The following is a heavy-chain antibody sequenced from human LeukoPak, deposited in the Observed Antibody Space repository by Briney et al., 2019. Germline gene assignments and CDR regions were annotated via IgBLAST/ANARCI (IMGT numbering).Heavy chain of an antibody. CDR2: ISSDASIT. J-gene: IGHJ4*02. CDR3: ARGSYGASRFDY. D-gene: IGHD3-10*01. CDR1: GLTFSGYW. Sequence: PGGSLRLSCAVSGLTFSGYWMHWVRQAPGKGLVWVSRISSDASITSYADSVKGRFTISRDNAKNTLFLQMNSLRAEDTAVYFCARGSYGASRFDYWGQGALVTISS. V-gene: IGHV3-74*01.